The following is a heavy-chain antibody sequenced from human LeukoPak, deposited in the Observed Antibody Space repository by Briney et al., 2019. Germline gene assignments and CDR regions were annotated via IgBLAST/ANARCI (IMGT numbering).Heavy chain of an antibody. Sequence: GESLKISCKGSGYSFANYWIGWVRQMPGKGLEWMGIIYPGDSQTRYSPSFQGQVTISADKFIGTAYLQWSSLKASDTAIYYCARSSVNWFDPWGQGTLVTVSS. V-gene: IGHV5-51*01. J-gene: IGHJ5*02. CDR3: ARSSVNWFDP. CDR2: IYPGDSQT. D-gene: IGHD3-3*01. CDR1: GYSFANYW.